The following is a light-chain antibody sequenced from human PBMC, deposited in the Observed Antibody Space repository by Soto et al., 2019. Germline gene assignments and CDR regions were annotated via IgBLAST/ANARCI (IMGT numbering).Light chain of an antibody. CDR2: AAS. CDR1: QGIRNA. V-gene: IGKV1-17*01. J-gene: IGKJ2*01. Sequence: DIQMTQSPSSLPESVGDRVTIICRASQGIRNALGWYQQKPGKAHKRLIYAASSLDGGVPSRFSGSGSGTEFTLTIRSLQPEDFATYYCLQHNTYPYTFGQGTKLEIK. CDR3: LQHNTYPYT.